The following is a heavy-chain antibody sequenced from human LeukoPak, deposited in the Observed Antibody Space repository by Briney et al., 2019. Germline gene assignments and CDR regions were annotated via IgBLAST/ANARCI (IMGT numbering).Heavy chain of an antibody. CDR3: AGQEYSSGWY. CDR2: IYPGESDT. D-gene: IGHD6-19*01. J-gene: IGHJ4*02. V-gene: IGHV5-51*01. Sequence: GESVKISCKGSGYSFTSYWIGWVRQMPGKGVEWIGIIYPGESDTRYSPSFQGQVTISADKSISTAYLQWSSLGASDTAMYYCAGQEYSSGWYWGQGTLVNVSS. CDR1: GYSFTSYW.